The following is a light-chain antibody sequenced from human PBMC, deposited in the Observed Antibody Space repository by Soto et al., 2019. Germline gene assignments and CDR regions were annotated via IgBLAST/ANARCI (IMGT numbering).Light chain of an antibody. V-gene: IGKV1-5*03. J-gene: IGKJ1*01. CDR3: QQYHNDSPWT. CDR2: KAS. CDR1: QSIRNY. Sequence: DIQMTQCPATLSASVGDRVTITCRASQSIRNYLAWYQQKPGKAPQVLIYKASNLETGVPSRFSGSGSGTEFALFISSLQPDDFATYYCQQYHNDSPWTFGQGTNVEVK.